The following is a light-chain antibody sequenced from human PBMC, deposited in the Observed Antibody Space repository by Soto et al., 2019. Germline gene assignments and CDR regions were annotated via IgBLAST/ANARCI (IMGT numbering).Light chain of an antibody. CDR1: QSLSSN. CDR3: QQYNNWTPHIP. J-gene: IGKJ3*01. Sequence: EIVLTQSPATLSASPGERVTLSCRASQSLSSNLAWYQQKPGQAPRLLIYAASTRATGIPASFSGSGSAPGFTLNISSLQSEDFAVYYCQQYNNWTPHIPFGPGTKVDIK. CDR2: AAS. V-gene: IGKV3-15*01.